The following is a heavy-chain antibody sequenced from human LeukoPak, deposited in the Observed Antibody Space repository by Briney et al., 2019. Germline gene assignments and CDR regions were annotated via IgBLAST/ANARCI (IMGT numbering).Heavy chain of an antibody. V-gene: IGHV4-39*01. J-gene: IGHJ4*02. CDR1: GGSISSSSYY. CDR3: ARTNYYDSSGSFDY. D-gene: IGHD3-22*01. CDR2: IYYSGNT. Sequence: SETLSLTCTVSGGSISSSSYYWGWIRQPPGKGLEWIGNIYYSGNTYYNPSLKSRVTISVDTSKNQFSLKLSSVTAADTAVYYCARTNYYDSSGSFDYWGQGTLVTVSS.